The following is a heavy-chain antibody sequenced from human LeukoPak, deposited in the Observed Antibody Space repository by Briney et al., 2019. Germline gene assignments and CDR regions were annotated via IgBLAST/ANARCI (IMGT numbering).Heavy chain of an antibody. D-gene: IGHD3-9*01. CDR1: GGSISSYY. V-gene: IGHV4-59*01. Sequence: SETLSLTCTVSGGSISSYYWSWIRQPPGKGLEWIGYIYYSGSTNYNPSLKSRVTISVDTSKNQFSLKLSSVTAADTAVYYCARAAGLRYFDWLSSFDYWGQGTLVTVSS. CDR3: ARAAGLRYFDWLSSFDY. J-gene: IGHJ4*02. CDR2: IYYSGST.